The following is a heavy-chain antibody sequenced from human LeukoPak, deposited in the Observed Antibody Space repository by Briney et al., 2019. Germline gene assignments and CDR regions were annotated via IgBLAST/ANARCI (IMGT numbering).Heavy chain of an antibody. Sequence: SETLSLTCTVSGGSISSSSYYWGWIRQPPGKGLEWTGSIYYSGSTYYNPSLKSRVTISVDTSKNQFSLKLSSVTAADTAVYYCARTYYVWGSYRYTYFDYWGQGTLVTVSS. CDR3: ARTYYVWGSYRYTYFDY. D-gene: IGHD3-16*02. CDR2: IYYSGST. CDR1: GGSISSSSYY. V-gene: IGHV4-39*01. J-gene: IGHJ4*02.